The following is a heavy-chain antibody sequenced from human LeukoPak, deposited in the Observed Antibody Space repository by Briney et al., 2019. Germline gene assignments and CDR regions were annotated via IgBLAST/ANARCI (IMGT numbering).Heavy chain of an antibody. Sequence: APVKVSCKASGYTFTSYGISWVRQAPGQGLEWMGWISAYNGNTNYAQKLQGRVTMTTDTSTSTAYMELRSLRSDDTAVYYCVRDFNDYYYYYYMDVWGKGTTVTVSS. CDR2: ISAYNGNT. CDR3: VRDFNDYYYYYYMDV. D-gene: IGHD1-1*01. CDR1: GYTFTSYG. V-gene: IGHV1-18*01. J-gene: IGHJ6*03.